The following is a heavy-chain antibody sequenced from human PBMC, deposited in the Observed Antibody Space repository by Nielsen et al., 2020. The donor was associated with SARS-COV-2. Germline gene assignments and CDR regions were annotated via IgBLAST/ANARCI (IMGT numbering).Heavy chain of an antibody. Sequence: GESLKISCAAFGFTFSNYAMSWVRQAPGKGLEWVSTISGSGGDTYYADSVKGRFTISRDNSKDTLYLQMNGLRAVDTAVYYCAKDLVAMPAAGQWDWFDPWGQGALVNVSS. CDR2: ISGSGGDT. CDR3: AKDLVAMPAAGQWDWFDP. D-gene: IGHD5-12*01. CDR1: GFTFSNYA. V-gene: IGHV3-23*01. J-gene: IGHJ5*02.